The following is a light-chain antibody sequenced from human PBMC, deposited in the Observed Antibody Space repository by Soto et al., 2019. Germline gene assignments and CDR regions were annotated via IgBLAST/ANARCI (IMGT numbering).Light chain of an antibody. V-gene: IGKV3-15*01. J-gene: IGKJ3*01. CDR1: QSVSSN. CDR2: GAS. Sequence: EIVMTQSPATLSVSPGERATLSCTASQSVSSNLAWYQQKPGQAPRLLIYGASPRATGIPARFSGSGCGTDFTLTITSLQSEDFAVYDGQQYNNWHPITFGPGTKVDIK. CDR3: QQYNNWHPIT.